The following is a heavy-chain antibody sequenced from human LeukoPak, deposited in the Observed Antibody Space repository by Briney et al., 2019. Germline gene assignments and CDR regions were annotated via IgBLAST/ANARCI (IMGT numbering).Heavy chain of an antibody. D-gene: IGHD2-2*01. J-gene: IGHJ6*02. Sequence: QPGGSLRLSCVASGFTFSSYWMHWVRQAPGKGLVWVSRINSDGSSTSYADSVKGRFTISRDNAKNTLYLQMNSLRAEDTAVYYCARDHSYCSSTSCYAGYYYGMDVWGQGTTVTVSS. CDR3: ARDHSYCSSTSCYAGYYYGMDV. CDR1: GFTFSSYW. CDR2: INSDGSST. V-gene: IGHV3-74*01.